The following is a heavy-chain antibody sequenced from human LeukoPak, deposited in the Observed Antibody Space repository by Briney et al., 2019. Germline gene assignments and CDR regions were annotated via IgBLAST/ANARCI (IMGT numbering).Heavy chain of an antibody. D-gene: IGHD7-27*01. CDR1: KFTFNSYW. J-gene: IGHJ5*01. Sequence: PGGSLRLSCVAPKFTFNSYWMNWVRRAPGKGLEWVANINSNGSEKYYMDSVKGRFTISRDNAKNSLYLQINSLRVEDTAVYYCAGWGSQAPLNPWGQGTLVTVSS. CDR3: AGWGSQAPLNP. CDR2: INSNGSEK. V-gene: IGHV3-7*01.